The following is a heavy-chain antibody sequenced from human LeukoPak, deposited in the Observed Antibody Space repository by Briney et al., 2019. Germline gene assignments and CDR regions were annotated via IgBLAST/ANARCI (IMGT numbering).Heavy chain of an antibody. Sequence: PGGSLRLSCAASGFTFSSSNMHWVRQAPGKGLEWVSYITGSSSAMYYADSVKGRFTISRDNAKDSLFLQMNSLRAEDTAVYYCASDVVGGTTNYWGQGTLVTVPS. CDR3: ASDVVGGTTNY. J-gene: IGHJ4*02. CDR1: GFTFSSSN. V-gene: IGHV3-48*01. D-gene: IGHD1-26*01. CDR2: ITGSSSAM.